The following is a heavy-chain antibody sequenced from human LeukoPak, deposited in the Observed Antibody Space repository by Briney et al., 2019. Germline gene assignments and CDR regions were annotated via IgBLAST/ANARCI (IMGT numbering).Heavy chain of an antibody. CDR1: GGSISSSSYY. J-gene: IGHJ4*02. CDR2: IYYSGST. D-gene: IGHD3-22*01. V-gene: IGHV4-39*01. Sequence: KPSETLSLTCTVSGGSISSSSYYWGWIRQPPGKGLEWIGSIYYSGSTYYNPSFKSRVTISVDTSKNQFSLKLSSVTAADTAVYYCARGSKLNYYDSSGYYFPFDYWGQGTLVTVSS. CDR3: ARGSKLNYYDSSGYYFPFDY.